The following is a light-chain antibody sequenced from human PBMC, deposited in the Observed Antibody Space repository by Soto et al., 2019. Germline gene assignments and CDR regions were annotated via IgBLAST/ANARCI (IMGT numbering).Light chain of an antibody. CDR1: PSVSSY. Sequence: EIVLTQSPATLSLSPGEKATLSCRASPSVSSYLAWYQQKPGQAPRLLIYDASIRATGIPARFSGTGSETDFTRTSTSLEPDDFAVYYSQQRSNWPWTFGQGTKVEIK. CDR2: DAS. J-gene: IGKJ1*01. V-gene: IGKV3-11*01. CDR3: QQRSNWPWT.